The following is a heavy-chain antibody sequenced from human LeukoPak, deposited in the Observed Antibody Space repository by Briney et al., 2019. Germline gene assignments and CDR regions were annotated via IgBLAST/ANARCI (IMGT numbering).Heavy chain of an antibody. V-gene: IGHV3-23*01. CDR2: ISGSGDNT. D-gene: IGHD1-26*01. Sequence: HTGGSLRLSCAASGFTFSSYAMSWVRQAPGKGLEWVSGISGSGDNTNYADSVKGRFTISRDNSKNALSLQMSSLRAEDTAVYYCAKAGSIRFDYWGQGTLVTVSS. J-gene: IGHJ4*02. CDR1: GFTFSSYA. CDR3: AKAGSIRFDY.